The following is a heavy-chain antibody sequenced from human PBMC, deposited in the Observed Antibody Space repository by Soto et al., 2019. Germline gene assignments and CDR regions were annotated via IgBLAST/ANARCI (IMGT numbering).Heavy chain of an antibody. D-gene: IGHD6-19*01. V-gene: IGHV1-18*01. CDR1: GYTFTSYG. CDR2: VNAYNGNT. J-gene: IGHJ4*02. CDR3: EREAVSSRTGFDY. Sequence: ASVKVSCKASGYTFTSYGISWVRQAPGQGLEWMGWVNAYNGNTNYAQKFQGRITMTTDTSTSTAYMELRSLRSDDTAVYYCEREAVSSRTGFDYWGQGTLVTVSS.